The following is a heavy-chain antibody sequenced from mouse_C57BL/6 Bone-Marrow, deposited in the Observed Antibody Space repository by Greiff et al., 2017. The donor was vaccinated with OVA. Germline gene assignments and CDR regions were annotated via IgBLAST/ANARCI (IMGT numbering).Heavy chain of an antibody. D-gene: IGHD1-1*01. CDR2: IDPSDSYT. CDR3: ARDYYGTPMDY. Sequence: QVQLQQPGAELVRPGTSVKLSCKASGYTFTSYWMHWVKQRPGQGLEWIGVIDPSDSYTNYNQKFKGKATLTVDTSSSTAYMQLSSLTSEDSAVYYCARDYYGTPMDYWGQGTSVTVSS. CDR1: GYTFTSYW. J-gene: IGHJ4*01. V-gene: IGHV1-59*01.